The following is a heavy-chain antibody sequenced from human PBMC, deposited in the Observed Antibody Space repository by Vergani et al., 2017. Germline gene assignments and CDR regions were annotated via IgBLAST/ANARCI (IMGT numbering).Heavy chain of an antibody. CDR1: GFTFSSYG. D-gene: IGHD6-13*01. Sequence: QVQLVESGGGVVQPGRSLRLSCAASGFTFSSYGMHWVRQAPGKGLEWVAVISYDGSNKYYADSVKGRFTISRDNSKNTLYLQMNSLRAEDTAVYYCAKTAAGTEVDYWGQGTLVTVSS. CDR2: ISYDGSNK. V-gene: IGHV3-30*18. CDR3: AKTAAGTEVDY. J-gene: IGHJ4*02.